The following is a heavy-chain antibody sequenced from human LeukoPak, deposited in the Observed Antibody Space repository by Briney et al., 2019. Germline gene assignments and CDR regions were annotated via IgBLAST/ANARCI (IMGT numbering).Heavy chain of an antibody. CDR2: ISWNSGSI. CDR1: GFTFDDYA. J-gene: IGHJ4*02. V-gene: IGHV3-9*01. Sequence: RAGRSLRLSCAASGFTFDDYAMHWVRQAPGKGLEWVSGISWNSGSICYADSVKGRFTISRDNAKNYLYLQMNSLRAEDTALYYCAKDISGYPAFFDYWGQGTLVTVSS. D-gene: IGHD3-9*01. CDR3: AKDISGYPAFFDY.